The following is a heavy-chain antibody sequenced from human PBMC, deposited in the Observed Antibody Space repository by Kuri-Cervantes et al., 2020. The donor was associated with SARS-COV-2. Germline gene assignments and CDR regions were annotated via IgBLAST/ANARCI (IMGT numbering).Heavy chain of an antibody. D-gene: IGHD2-15*01. CDR1: GFTLGDFS. Sequence: GESLKISCAASGFTLGDFSMHWVRQAPGKGLEWLSSISGSSSYISYIDSLKGRFTISRDNAKNSLYLQMTSLTAEDTALYYCARLRVAPGGVVYFDSRGQGALVTVSS. V-gene: IGHV3-21*01. J-gene: IGHJ4*02. CDR3: ARLRVAPGGVVYFDS. CDR2: ISGSSSYI.